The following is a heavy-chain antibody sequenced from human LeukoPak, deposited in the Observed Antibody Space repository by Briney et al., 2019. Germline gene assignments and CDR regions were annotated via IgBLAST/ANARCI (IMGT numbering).Heavy chain of an antibody. J-gene: IGHJ4*02. Sequence: SVKISCKASGGTFSSYAISWVRQAPGQGLEWMGGIIPIFGTANYAQKFQGRVTITADESTSTAYMELSGLRSEDTAVYYCARDGGRGYSGYDRPATSYFDYWGQGTLVTVSS. CDR1: GGTFSSYA. D-gene: IGHD5-12*01. CDR2: IIPIFGTA. CDR3: ARDGGRGYSGYDRPATSYFDY. V-gene: IGHV1-69*13.